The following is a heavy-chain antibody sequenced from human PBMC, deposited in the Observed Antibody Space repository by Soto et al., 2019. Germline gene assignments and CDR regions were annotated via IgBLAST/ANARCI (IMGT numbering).Heavy chain of an antibody. Sequence: SAALSLTCTLSVGSISSSSYYWGWIRQPPGKGLEWIGSIYYSGSTYYNPSLKSRVTISVDTSKNQFSLKLSSVTAADTAVYYCARGLGGGSFPYYYYYYMDVWGKGTTVTVSS. CDR1: VGSISSSSYY. J-gene: IGHJ6*03. V-gene: IGHV4-39*01. D-gene: IGHD2-15*01. CDR3: ARGLGGGSFPYYYYYYMDV. CDR2: IYYSGST.